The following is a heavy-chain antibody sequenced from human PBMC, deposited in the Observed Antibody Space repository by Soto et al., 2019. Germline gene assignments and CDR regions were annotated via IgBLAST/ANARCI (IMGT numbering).Heavy chain of an antibody. J-gene: IGHJ5*02. Sequence: LSLTCAVYGGSFSGYYWSWIRQPPGKGLEWIGEINHSGSTNYNPSLKSRVTISVDTSKNQFSLKLSSVTAADTAVYYCARAKQQLAPPWFDPWGQGTLVTVSS. CDR1: GGSFSGYY. V-gene: IGHV4-34*01. CDR3: ARAKQQLAPPWFDP. D-gene: IGHD6-13*01. CDR2: INHSGST.